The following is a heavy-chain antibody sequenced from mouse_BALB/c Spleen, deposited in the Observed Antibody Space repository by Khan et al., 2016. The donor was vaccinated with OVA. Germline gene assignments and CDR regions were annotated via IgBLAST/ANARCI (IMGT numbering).Heavy chain of an antibody. V-gene: IGHV3-2*02. D-gene: IGHD4-1*01. CDR1: GYSITRDYA. J-gene: IGHJ4*01. Sequence: EVQLQESGPGLVKPSQSLSLTCTVTGYSITRDYAWNWIRQFPGNKLEWMGYITNSGSTNYNPSLKSRISITRDKSKNQFFLQLKSVTTEDTATYYCASELGRYYAMDYWGQGTSVTVSS. CDR3: ASELGRYYAMDY. CDR2: ITNSGST.